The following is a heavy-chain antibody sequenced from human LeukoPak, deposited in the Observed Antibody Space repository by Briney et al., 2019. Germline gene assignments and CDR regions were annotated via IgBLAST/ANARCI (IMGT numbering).Heavy chain of an antibody. CDR1: GFNFSIYW. V-gene: IGHV3-7*01. CDR2: IKEDGSEK. CDR3: AREGGYSRALYYFDY. Sequence: GGSLRLSCAASGFNFSIYWMSWVRQAPGRGLEWVANIKEDGSEKYYVDSVKGRFTISRDNAKNSLYLQMNSLRAEDTAVYYCAREGGYSRALYYFDYWGQGTLVTVSS. D-gene: IGHD6-13*01. J-gene: IGHJ4*02.